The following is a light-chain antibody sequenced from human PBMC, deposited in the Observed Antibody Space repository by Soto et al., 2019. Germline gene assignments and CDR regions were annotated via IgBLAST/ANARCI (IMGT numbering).Light chain of an antibody. J-gene: IGKJ3*01. CDR2: MGS. V-gene: IGKV2-28*01. CDR3: MQALQTPFA. CDR1: QSLLHSNGHNY. Sequence: DIVVTQSPLSLPVTPGEPASISCRSSQSLLHSNGHNYLNWYVKKPGQSPQLLIYMGSNRASGVPDRFSGSGSGTDFTLKISRVEAEDVGVYYCMQALQTPFAFGPGTKVDIK.